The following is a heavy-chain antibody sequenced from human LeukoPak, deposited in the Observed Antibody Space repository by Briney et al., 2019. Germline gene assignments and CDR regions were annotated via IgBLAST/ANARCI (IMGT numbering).Heavy chain of an antibody. Sequence: PGGSLRLSCAASGFTFSSYWMSWVRQAPGKGLEWVANIKQDGSEKNYVDSVKGRFTISRGNAKNSLYLQMNSLRAEDTAVYYCARDPRIVGATGASDIWGQGTMVTVSS. D-gene: IGHD1-26*01. J-gene: IGHJ3*02. CDR1: GFTFSSYW. CDR3: ARDPRIVGATGASDI. V-gene: IGHV3-7*01. CDR2: IKQDGSEK.